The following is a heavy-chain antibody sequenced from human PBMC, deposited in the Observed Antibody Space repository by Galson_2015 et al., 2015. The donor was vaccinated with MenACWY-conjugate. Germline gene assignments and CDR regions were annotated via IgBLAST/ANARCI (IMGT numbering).Heavy chain of an antibody. Sequence: SETLSLTCTVSGGSIRNYYWSWIRQPPGKGLEWIGYMYHSETPRYNPSLRSRVTISVDTSRNQFSLKLTSVTAADTAVYYCASGGTTPRRFLDVVGPWGQGSLVTVSS. V-gene: IGHV4-59*01. CDR3: ASGGTTPRRFLDVVGP. D-gene: IGHD1-26*01. J-gene: IGHJ5*02. CDR1: GGSIRNYY. CDR2: MYHSETP.